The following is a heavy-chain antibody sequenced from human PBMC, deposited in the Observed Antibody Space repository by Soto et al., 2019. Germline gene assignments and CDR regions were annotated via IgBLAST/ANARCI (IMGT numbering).Heavy chain of an antibody. CDR3: ARDFSSSDFDY. D-gene: IGHD6-6*01. CDR2: ISGSGGST. CDR1: GFTFSSYA. J-gene: IGHJ4*02. V-gene: IGHV3-23*01. Sequence: TGGSLRLSCAASGFTFSSYAMSWVRQAPGKGLEWVSAISGSGGSTYYADSVKGRFTISRDNSKNSLYLQMNYLRAEDTAVYYCARDFSSSDFDYWGQGTLVTVSS.